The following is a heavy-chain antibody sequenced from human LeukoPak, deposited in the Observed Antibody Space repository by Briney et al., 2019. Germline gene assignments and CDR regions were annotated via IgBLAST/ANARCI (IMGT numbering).Heavy chain of an antibody. Sequence: GGSLRLSCAASGFTFSSYGMSWVRQAPGKGLEWVSAISGSGGSTYYADSVKGRFTISRDNSKNTLYLQMNSLRAEDTAVYYCAKDSIWFGETQYNWFDPWGQGTLVTVSS. CDR1: GFTFSSYG. J-gene: IGHJ5*02. CDR3: AKDSIWFGETQYNWFDP. V-gene: IGHV3-23*01. CDR2: ISGSGGST. D-gene: IGHD3-10*01.